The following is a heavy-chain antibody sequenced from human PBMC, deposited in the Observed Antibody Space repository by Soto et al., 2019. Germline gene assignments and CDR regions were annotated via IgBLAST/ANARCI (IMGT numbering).Heavy chain of an antibody. CDR3: TTEDPSWLRGLEY. V-gene: IGHV3-15*01. D-gene: IGHD5-12*01. CDR2: IKTRIDSATT. J-gene: IGHJ4*02. Sequence: EVQLLESGGGLVQPGGSLRLSCAASGFTFTSYAMIWVRQAPGKGLEWVGRIKTRIDSATTDYAAPVKGRFTISRDDSKNTLYLQMDSLKNEDTAVYYCTTEDPSWLRGLEYWGQGTLVTVSS. CDR1: GFTFTSYA.